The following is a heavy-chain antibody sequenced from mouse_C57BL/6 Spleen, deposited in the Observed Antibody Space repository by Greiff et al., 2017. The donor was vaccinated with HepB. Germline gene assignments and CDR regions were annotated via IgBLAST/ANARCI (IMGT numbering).Heavy chain of an antibody. J-gene: IGHJ4*01. CDR1: GYSITSGYY. Sequence: DVQLQESGPGLVKPSQSLSLTCSVTGYSITSGYYWNWIRQFPGNKLEWMGYISYDGSNNYNPSLKNRISITRDTSKNQFFLKLNSVTTEDTATYYCARTPIILRYAMDYWGQGTSVTVSS. CDR3: ARTPIILRYAMDY. CDR2: ISYDGSN. D-gene: IGHD1-1*01. V-gene: IGHV3-6*01.